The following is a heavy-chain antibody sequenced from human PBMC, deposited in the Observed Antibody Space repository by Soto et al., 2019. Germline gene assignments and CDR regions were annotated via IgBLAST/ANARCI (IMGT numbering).Heavy chain of an antibody. D-gene: IGHD3-3*01. V-gene: IGHV3-21*01. CDR3: ARDGEYDFWSGPRRNWFDP. CDR2: ISSSSSYI. J-gene: IGHJ5*02. Sequence: PGGSLRLSCAASGFTVSSNYMSWVRQAPGKGLEWVSSISSSSSYIYYADSVKGRFTISRDNAKNSLYLQMNSLRAEDTAVYYCARDGEYDFWSGPRRNWFDPWGQGTLVTVSS. CDR1: GFTVSSNY.